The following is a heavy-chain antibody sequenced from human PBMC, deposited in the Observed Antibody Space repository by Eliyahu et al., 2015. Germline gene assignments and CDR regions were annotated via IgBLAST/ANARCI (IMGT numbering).Heavy chain of an antibody. CDR1: GFPFNTYW. D-gene: IGHD2-21*01. CDR2: ISGDGSQT. CDR3: ARVQLLSIDILNT. Sequence: EERLVESGGGLIQPGGSLRLSCAAXGFPFNTYWMHWVRQVPGKGPVWVSHISGDGSQTNYADFVKGRFTISRDNAKNMLFLQMNSLRVEDTAVYYCARVQLLSIDILNTWGQGTMVTVSS. J-gene: IGHJ3*02. V-gene: IGHV3-74*01.